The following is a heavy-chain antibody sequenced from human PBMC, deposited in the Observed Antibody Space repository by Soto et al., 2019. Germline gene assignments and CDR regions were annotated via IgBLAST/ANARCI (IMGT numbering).Heavy chain of an antibody. J-gene: IGHJ4*02. Sequence: GGSLRLSCAASGFTFSSFAMSWVRQARGKGLEWVSSISGSGESTYYADSVKGRLSISRDNSKNTLYLQMNSLRAEDTAVYYCAKRREGGYYIFDYWGQGTPVTVSS. V-gene: IGHV3-23*01. CDR1: GFTFSSFA. CDR3: AKRREGGYYIFDY. D-gene: IGHD3-10*01. CDR2: ISGSGEST.